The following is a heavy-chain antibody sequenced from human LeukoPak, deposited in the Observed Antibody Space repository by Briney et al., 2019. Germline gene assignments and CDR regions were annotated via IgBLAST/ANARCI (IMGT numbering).Heavy chain of an antibody. D-gene: IGHD3-10*01. CDR3: ARVPYYYGSGSFSY. J-gene: IGHJ4*02. CDR1: GGSFSAYY. Sequence: SETLSLTCAVYGGSFSAYYWSWIRQPPGKGLEWIGQINHSGSTNSNPSLKSRVTISADTSKNQFSLKLSSVTAADTAVYYCARVPYYYGSGSFSYWGQGTLVTVSS. V-gene: IGHV4-34*01. CDR2: INHSGST.